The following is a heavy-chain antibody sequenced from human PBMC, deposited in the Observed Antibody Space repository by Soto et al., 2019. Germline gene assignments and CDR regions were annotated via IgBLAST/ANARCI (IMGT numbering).Heavy chain of an antibody. CDR2: SGGGGGTT. Sequence: EVQLWESGGGLVQPGWALRLSCAASGFTFSNYALTWVRQSPGKGLEWVSTSGGGGGTTYYADSVKGRFTISRDNSKNTLSLQMSSRRVEDTAIYYCARDWTCNTCPWLDVWGQGTTVSVSS. D-gene: IGHD2-15*01. J-gene: IGHJ6*02. CDR3: ARDWTCNTCPWLDV. V-gene: IGHV3-23*01. CDR1: GFTFSNYA.